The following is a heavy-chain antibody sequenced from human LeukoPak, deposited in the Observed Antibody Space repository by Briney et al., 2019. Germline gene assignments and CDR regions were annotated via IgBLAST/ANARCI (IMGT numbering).Heavy chain of an antibody. J-gene: IGHJ5*02. D-gene: IGHD3-16*01. Sequence: GGSLRLSCAASGFTFSSYGMHWVRQAPGKGLEWEAVISYDGSNKYYADSVKGRFTISRDNSKNTLYLQMNSLRAEDTAVYYCAKGMREGGNWFDPWGQGTLVTVSS. CDR2: ISYDGSNK. CDR3: AKGMREGGNWFDP. V-gene: IGHV3-30*18. CDR1: GFTFSSYG.